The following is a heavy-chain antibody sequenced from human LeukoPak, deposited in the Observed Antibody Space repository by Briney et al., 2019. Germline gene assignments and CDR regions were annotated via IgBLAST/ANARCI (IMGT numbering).Heavy chain of an antibody. V-gene: IGHV1-46*01. D-gene: IGHD6-13*01. CDR1: GYTFTSYG. CDR3: ARDRDKSSSWGHSAFDI. J-gene: IGHJ3*02. Sequence: ASVKVSCKASGYTFTSYGISWVRQAPGQGLEWMGIINPSGGSTSYAQKFQGRVTMTRDMSTSTVYMELSSLRSEDTAVYYCARDRDKSSSWGHSAFDIWGQGTMVTVSS. CDR2: INPSGGST.